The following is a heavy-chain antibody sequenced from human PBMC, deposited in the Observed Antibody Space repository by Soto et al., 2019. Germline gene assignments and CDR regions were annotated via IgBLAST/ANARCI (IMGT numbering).Heavy chain of an antibody. CDR2: ISANNGTA. CDR3: ARDEGIAMAGNHDAFDI. J-gene: IGHJ3*02. V-gene: IGHV1-18*03. D-gene: IGHD6-19*01. CDR1: GGTFSSYA. Sequence: ASVKVSCKASGGTFSSYAISWVRQAPGQRLEWMGGISANNGTANYAQKLQGRVTMTTDTSTSTAYMELRSLRSEDIALYYCARDEGIAMAGNHDAFDIWGQGTMVTVSS.